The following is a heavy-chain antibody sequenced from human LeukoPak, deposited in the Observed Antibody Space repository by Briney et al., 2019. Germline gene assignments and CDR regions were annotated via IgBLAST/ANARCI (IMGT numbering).Heavy chain of an antibody. V-gene: IGHV3-7*05. CDR2: IKQDGSEK. J-gene: IGHJ4*02. Sequence: GGSLRLSCAASGFTFSNYWMSWVRQAPGKGLEWVANIKQDGSEKYYVDSVKGRFTISRDNANSSLFLQMNSLRAEDTAVYYCARDSSPGYYDYVWGTYPRYWGQGTLVTVSS. D-gene: IGHD3-16*02. CDR3: ARDSSPGYYDYVWGTYPRY. CDR1: GFTFSNYW.